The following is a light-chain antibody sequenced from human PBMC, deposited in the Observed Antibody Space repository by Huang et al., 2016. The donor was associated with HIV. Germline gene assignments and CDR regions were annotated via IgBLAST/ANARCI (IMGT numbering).Light chain of an antibody. Sequence: DIQMTQSPSSLSASVGDRVTITCLASHNINNYLNWYQQKPGKAPNLLIFAASSLQSGVPSRFSGSGSGTDFNLTISSLQPEDFATYYCQHSPATFGQGTRLEIK. CDR3: QHSPAT. CDR2: AAS. J-gene: IGKJ2*01. CDR1: HNINNY. V-gene: IGKV1-39*01.